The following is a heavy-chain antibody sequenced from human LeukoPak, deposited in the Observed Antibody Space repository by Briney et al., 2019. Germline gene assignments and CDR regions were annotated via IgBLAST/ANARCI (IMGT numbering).Heavy chain of an antibody. CDR3: ARDNDWAFHY. J-gene: IGHJ4*02. Sequence: GGSLRLSCAASGFTFSNYVMSWVRQAPGKGLEWVSYINHNGEMIFYPDFVKGRFTISRDNAKNSLYLQMNSLRDEDTAVYYCARDNDWAFHYWGQGTLVTVS. V-gene: IGHV3-48*02. CDR1: GFTFSNYV. D-gene: IGHD3-9*01. CDR2: INHNGEMI.